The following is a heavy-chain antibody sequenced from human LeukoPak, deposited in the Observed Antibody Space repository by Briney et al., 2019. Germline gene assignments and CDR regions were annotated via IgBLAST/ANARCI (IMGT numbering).Heavy chain of an antibody. CDR2: IYYSGST. Sequence: SEALSLTCTVSGGSISSSSYYWGWIRQPPGKGLEWIGSIYYSGSTYYNPSLKSRVTISVDTSKNQFSLKLSSVTAADTAVYYCARLLDGYNSEDYWGQGTLVTVSS. D-gene: IGHD5-24*01. CDR3: ARLLDGYNSEDY. J-gene: IGHJ4*02. V-gene: IGHV4-39*07. CDR1: GGSISSSSYY.